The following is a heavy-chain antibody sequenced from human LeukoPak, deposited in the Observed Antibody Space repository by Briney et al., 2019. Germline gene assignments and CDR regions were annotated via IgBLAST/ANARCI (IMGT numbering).Heavy chain of an antibody. CDR3: ARGLGWELPYV. D-gene: IGHD1-26*01. V-gene: IGHV3-23*01. J-gene: IGHJ4*02. Sequence: GGSLRLSCVASGFTFSNYAMSWVRQAPGKGLKWVSSITDRGGRTYYADSAKGRFTISRDDTRNTLYLQMNNLRGEDTAVYYCARGLGWELPYVWGQGTLVTVSS. CDR2: ITDRGGRT. CDR1: GFTFSNYA.